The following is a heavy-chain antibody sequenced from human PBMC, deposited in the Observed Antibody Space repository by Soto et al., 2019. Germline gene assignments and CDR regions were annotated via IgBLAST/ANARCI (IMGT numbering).Heavy chain of an antibody. D-gene: IGHD3-16*01. V-gene: IGHV4-4*07. CDR3: ARDNPGFWGSYFDS. CDR2: VFTSGTT. CDR1: DGSISTYY. Sequence: SETLSLTCTVSDGSISTYYWSWIRQPAGKELEWIGHVFTSGTTNYTPSLKSRVSMSLDTAKNQFSLKLRSVTAADTAVYYCARDNPGFWGSYFDSWGQGKLVTVSS. J-gene: IGHJ4*02.